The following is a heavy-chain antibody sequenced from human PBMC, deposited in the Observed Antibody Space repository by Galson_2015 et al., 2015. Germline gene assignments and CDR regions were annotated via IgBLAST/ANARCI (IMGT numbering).Heavy chain of an antibody. J-gene: IGHJ5*02. D-gene: IGHD2-21*01. CDR2: IYYSGST. CDR1: Y. Sequence: YWSWIRQHPGKGLEWIGYIYYSGSTYYNPSLKSRVTISVDTSKNQFSLKLSSVTAADTAVYYCARDPVMGWFDPWGQGTLVTVSS. CDR3: ARDPVMGWFDP. V-gene: IGHV4-31*02.